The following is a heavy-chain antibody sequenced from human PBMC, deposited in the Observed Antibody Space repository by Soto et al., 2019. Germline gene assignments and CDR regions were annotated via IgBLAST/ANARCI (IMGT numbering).Heavy chain of an antibody. J-gene: IGHJ4*02. Sequence: QVQLVQSGAEVKKPGSSVTVSCKASGGTFSSYAISWVRQAPGQGLEWMGGIIPIFGTANYAQKFQGRVTITADKSTSSAYMELSSLRSEDTAVYYCARSRVSGSPPESWGQGTLVTVSS. CDR1: GGTFSSYA. D-gene: IGHD1-26*01. CDR3: ARSRVSGSPPES. V-gene: IGHV1-69*06. CDR2: IIPIFGTA.